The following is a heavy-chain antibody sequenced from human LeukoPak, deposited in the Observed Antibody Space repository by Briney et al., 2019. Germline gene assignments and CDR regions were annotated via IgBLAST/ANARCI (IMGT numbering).Heavy chain of an antibody. Sequence: PGGSLRLSCAASGFTFSSYGMHWVRQAPGEGLEWVAVISYDGSNKYYADSVKGRFTISRDSSKNTLYLQMNSLRAEDTAVYYCAKDGDCSSTSCYGDYYYGMDVWGKGTTVTVPS. CDR3: AKDGDCSSTSCYGDYYYGMDV. CDR1: GFTFSSYG. D-gene: IGHD2-2*01. J-gene: IGHJ6*04. V-gene: IGHV3-30*18. CDR2: ISYDGSNK.